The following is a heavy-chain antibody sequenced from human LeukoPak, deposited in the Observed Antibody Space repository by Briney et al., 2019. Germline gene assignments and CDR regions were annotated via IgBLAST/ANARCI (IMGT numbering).Heavy chain of an antibody. CDR1: EYTFPSLV. J-gene: IGHJ4*02. D-gene: IGHD5-18*01. V-gene: IGHV1-8*01. CDR3: ARVGYSYGYRYYFDY. CDR2: MNPNSGNT. Sequence: PPVTVPGRLSEYTFPSLVINGVQQATGKGLNGLGRMNPNSGNTGYAQKFQGRVTITRNTSISTAYMELSSLRSEDTAVYYCARVGYSYGYRYYFDYWGQGTLVTVSS.